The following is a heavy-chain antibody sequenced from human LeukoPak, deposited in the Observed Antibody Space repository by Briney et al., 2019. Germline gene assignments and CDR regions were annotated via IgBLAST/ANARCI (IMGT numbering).Heavy chain of an antibody. CDR3: ARVYYSGYDYYY. CDR1: GYTFTGYY. Sequence: ASVKVSCKASGYTFTGYYMHWVRQAPGQGLEWMGWINPNSGGTSYAQKFQGRVTMTRDTSISTAYMELSRLRSDDTAVYYCARVYYSGYDYYYWGQGTLVTVSS. D-gene: IGHD5-12*01. J-gene: IGHJ4*02. V-gene: IGHV1-2*02. CDR2: INPNSGGT.